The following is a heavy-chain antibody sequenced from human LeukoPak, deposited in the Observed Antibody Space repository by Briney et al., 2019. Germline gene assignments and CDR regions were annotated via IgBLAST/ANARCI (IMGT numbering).Heavy chain of an antibody. Sequence: SVKVSCKASGGTFSSYAISWVRQAPGRGLEWMGRIIPIFGTANYAQKFQGRVTITTDESTSTAYMELSSLRSEDTAVYYCARNYYDSSGYYTLSSPWGQGTLDTVSS. V-gene: IGHV1-69*05. J-gene: IGHJ5*02. CDR3: ARNYYDSSGYYTLSSP. CDR1: GGTFSSYA. D-gene: IGHD3-22*01. CDR2: IIPIFGTA.